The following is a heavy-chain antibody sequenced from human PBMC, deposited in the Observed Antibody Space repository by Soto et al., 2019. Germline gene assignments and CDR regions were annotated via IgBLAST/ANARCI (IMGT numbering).Heavy chain of an antibody. J-gene: IGHJ4*02. CDR3: ARPGIAAAGTIY. CDR2: ILYDGSNK. D-gene: IGHD6-13*01. V-gene: IGHV3-33*05. Sequence: QVQLVESGGGVVQPGRSLRLSCAASGFTFSSYGMHWVRQAPGKGLEWVAVILYDGSNKYYADSVKGRFTISRDNSKNTLYLQMNSVRSEDTADYYCARPGIAAAGTIYWGQGTLVTVSS. CDR1: GFTFSSYG.